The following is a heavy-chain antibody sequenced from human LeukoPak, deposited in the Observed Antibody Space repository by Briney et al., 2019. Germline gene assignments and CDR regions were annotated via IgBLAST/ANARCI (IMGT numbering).Heavy chain of an antibody. D-gene: IGHD6-19*01. CDR2: ISSSSSTI. J-gene: IGHJ4*02. CDR3: AKPHDSGWWMFDY. CDR1: GFTFSSYS. Sequence: GGSLRLSCAASGFTFSSYSMNWVRQAPGKGLEWVSYISSSSSTIYYADSVKGRFTISRDNAKNSLYLQMNSLRAEDTAIYYCAKPHDSGWWMFDYWGQGTLVTVSS. V-gene: IGHV3-48*04.